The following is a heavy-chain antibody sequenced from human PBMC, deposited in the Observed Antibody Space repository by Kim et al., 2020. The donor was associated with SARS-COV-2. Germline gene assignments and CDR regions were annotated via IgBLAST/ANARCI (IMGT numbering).Heavy chain of an antibody. Sequence: GGSLRLSCAASGFTFSSYSMNWVRQAPGKGLEWVSYISTSSSTIDYADSVKGRFTISRDNARNSLYLQMNSLRDEDTAVYYCARECETRDGYNYGAFDIWGQGTMVTVSS. V-gene: IGHV3-48*02. D-gene: IGHD5-12*01. J-gene: IGHJ3*02. CDR1: GFTFSSYS. CDR2: ISTSSSTI. CDR3: ARECETRDGYNYGAFDI.